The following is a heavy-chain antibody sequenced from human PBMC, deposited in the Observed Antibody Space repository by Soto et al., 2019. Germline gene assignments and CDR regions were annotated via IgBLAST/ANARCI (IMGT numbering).Heavy chain of an antibody. J-gene: IGHJ5*01. D-gene: IGHD3-10*01. CDR3: ATDTSMFRGRIADTPWFDS. Sequence: QVPLVQSGAEVKKPGSSVKVSCKASGGTLSSFAFTWVRQARGQGLEWMGRIIPIFGTANYAQQFQGRVTITADESTGTVYMDLRSLRSEDTAMHYGATDTSMFRGRIADTPWFDSWGQGTLVTVSS. CDR2: IIPIFGTA. V-gene: IGHV1-69*18. CDR1: GGTLSSFA.